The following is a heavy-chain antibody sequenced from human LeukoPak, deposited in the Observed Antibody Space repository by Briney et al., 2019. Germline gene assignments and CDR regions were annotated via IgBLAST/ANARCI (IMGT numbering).Heavy chain of an antibody. D-gene: IGHD6-19*01. J-gene: IGHJ4*02. CDR3: ARGDSIAVAGVEYYFDY. V-gene: IGHV1-2*02. CDR1: GYTFTGYY. Sequence: ASVKVSCKASGYTFTGYYMHWVRQAPGQGLEWMGWINPNSGDTNYAQKFQGRVTMTRDTSISTAYMELSRLRSDDTAVYYCARGDSIAVAGVEYYFDYWGQGTLVTVSS. CDR2: INPNSGDT.